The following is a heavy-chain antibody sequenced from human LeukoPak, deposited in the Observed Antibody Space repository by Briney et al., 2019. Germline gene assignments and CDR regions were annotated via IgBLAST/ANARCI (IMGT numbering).Heavy chain of an antibody. V-gene: IGHV3-48*03. CDR3: ARGAPYYYDSSAFDI. CDR2: ISSSGSTI. Sequence: GGSLRLSCAASGFTFSSYEMNWVRQAAGKGLEWVSYISSSGSTIYYADSVKGRFTISRDNAKNSLYLQMNSLRAEDTAVYYCARGAPYYYDSSAFDIWGQGTMVTVSS. CDR1: GFTFSSYE. D-gene: IGHD3-22*01. J-gene: IGHJ3*02.